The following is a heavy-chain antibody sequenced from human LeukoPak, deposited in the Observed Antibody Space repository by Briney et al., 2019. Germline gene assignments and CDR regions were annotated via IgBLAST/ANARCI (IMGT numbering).Heavy chain of an antibody. CDR3: ARGGTEHGFDY. D-gene: IGHD1-26*01. CDR1: GYTFTDYY. Sequence: ASVKVSCKASGYTFTDYYMLWVRQAPGQGLEWMGWINPNSGGTNYAQKFQGRVTMTRDMSISTAYMELSRLTSDDTAVYYCARGGTEHGFDYWGQGTLVTVSS. V-gene: IGHV1-2*02. J-gene: IGHJ4*02. CDR2: INPNSGGT.